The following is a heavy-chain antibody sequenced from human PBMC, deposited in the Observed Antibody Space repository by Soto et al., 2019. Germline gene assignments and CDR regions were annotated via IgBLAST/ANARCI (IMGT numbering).Heavy chain of an antibody. Sequence: QVQLVESGGGAVQPGRSLRLPCAASGFTFSNYGMHWVRQAPGKGLEWVAVTWYDGSNNHYADSVKGRFTISRDNSKNTLYLQMDSLRPEDTAVYYCARSPQVGATIDYFAYWGQGTLVTVSS. CDR2: TWYDGSNN. V-gene: IGHV3-33*01. D-gene: IGHD1-26*01. CDR3: ARSPQVGATIDYFAY. J-gene: IGHJ4*02. CDR1: GFTFSNYG.